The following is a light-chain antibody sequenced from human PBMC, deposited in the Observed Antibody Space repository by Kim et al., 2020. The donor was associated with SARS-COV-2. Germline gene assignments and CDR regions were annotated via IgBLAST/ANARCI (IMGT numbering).Light chain of an antibody. Sequence: VSPGQTANTICSGDKLGEKHASWYQQKPGRSPILVIYQDTKRPSGIPERFSGSNPGNTATLTISGTQAMDEAEYYCQAWDSSTTCVFGTGTKVTVL. V-gene: IGLV3-1*01. CDR3: QAWDSSTTCV. CDR2: QDT. CDR1: KLGEKH. J-gene: IGLJ1*01.